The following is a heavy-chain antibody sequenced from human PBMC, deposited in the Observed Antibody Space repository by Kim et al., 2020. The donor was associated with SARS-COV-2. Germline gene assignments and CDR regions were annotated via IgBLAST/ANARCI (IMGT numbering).Heavy chain of an antibody. D-gene: IGHD3-10*01. CDR2: ISHNGLST. CDR3: VKAQGFGTSSLYHYGMDV. V-gene: IGHV3-64D*09. J-gene: IGHJ6*02. Sequence: GGSLRLSCAASGFTFSTYAMFWVRQAPGKGLDYLSAISHNGLSTYYADSVKGRFTVSRDDSTNTLYLRLNSLRPEDTAVYYCVKAQGFGTSSLYHYGMDVWGQATTVTVS. CDR1: GFTFSTYA.